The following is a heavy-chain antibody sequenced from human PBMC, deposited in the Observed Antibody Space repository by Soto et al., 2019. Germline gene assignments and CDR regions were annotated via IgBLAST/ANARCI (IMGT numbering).Heavy chain of an antibody. J-gene: IGHJ4*02. CDR2: ISWNSGSI. CDR1: GFTFDDYA. V-gene: IGHV3-9*01. D-gene: IGHD3-3*01. Sequence: EVQLVESGGGLVQPGRSLRLSRAASGFTFDDYAMHWVRQAPGKGLEWVSGISWNSGSIGYADSVKGRFTISRDNAKNSLYLQMNSLRAEDTALYYCAKDTNDFWSGLDYWGQGTLVTVSS. CDR3: AKDTNDFWSGLDY.